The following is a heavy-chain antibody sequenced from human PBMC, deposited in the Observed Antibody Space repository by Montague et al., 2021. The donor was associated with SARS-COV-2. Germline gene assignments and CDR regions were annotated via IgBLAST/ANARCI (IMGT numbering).Heavy chain of an antibody. CDR3: ASGEFFYYGSGNYYRSALDD. V-gene: IGHV4-34*12. J-gene: IGHJ6*02. CDR2: VIHSGTT. Sequence: SETLSLTCHVYGASFSGYYWSWVCQSPGKGLEWIGEVIHSGTTNYNPSLKGRVTISIDSSNDRFSLRLTSLTAADTGVYYCASGEFFYYGSGNYYRSALDDWGQGTTVTVSS. CDR1: GASFSGYY. D-gene: IGHD3-10*01.